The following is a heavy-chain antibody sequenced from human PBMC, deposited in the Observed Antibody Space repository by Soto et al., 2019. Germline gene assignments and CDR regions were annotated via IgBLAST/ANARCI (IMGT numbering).Heavy chain of an antibody. J-gene: IGHJ6*02. V-gene: IGHV3-7*01. CDR3: ARCITMIRGEVARGSQYYYSGLDV. CDR1: QFPFRRYW. CDR2: INQDGTET. D-gene: IGHD3-10*01. Sequence: HPGRSRRLSCAFSQFPFRRYWMRWVRQAPGKGLEWVANINQDGTETYYAESVRGRFTFSRDNAQNSLFLQLNSLRVEDTAVYYCARCITMIRGEVARGSQYYYSGLDVWGQGTTVTVSS.